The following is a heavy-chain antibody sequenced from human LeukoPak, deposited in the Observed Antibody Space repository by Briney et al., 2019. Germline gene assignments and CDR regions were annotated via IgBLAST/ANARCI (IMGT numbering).Heavy chain of an antibody. CDR2: INSDGSST. CDR3: ASLDY. CDR1: GFTFSIYW. Sequence: GGSLRLSCAASGFTFSIYWVHWVRQAPGKGLVWVSTINSDGSSTSYADSVKGRFTISRDNAKNTLYLQMNTLRAEDTAVYYCASLDYWGQGTPVTVSS. J-gene: IGHJ4*02. V-gene: IGHV3-74*01.